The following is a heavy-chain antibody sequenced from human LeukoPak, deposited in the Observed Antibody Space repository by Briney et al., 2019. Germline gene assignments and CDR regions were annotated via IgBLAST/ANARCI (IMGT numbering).Heavy chain of an antibody. CDR2: IKQDGSEK. V-gene: IGHV3-7*01. J-gene: IGHJ3*02. CDR1: GFTFSSYW. Sequence: GGSLRLSCAASGFTFSSYWMSWVRQAPGKGLEWVANIKQDGSEKYYVDSVKDRFTISRDNAKNSLYLQMNSLRAEDTAVYYCASVIGRVYDSSGYSAFDIWGQGTMVTVSS. CDR3: ASVIGRVYDSSGYSAFDI. D-gene: IGHD3-22*01.